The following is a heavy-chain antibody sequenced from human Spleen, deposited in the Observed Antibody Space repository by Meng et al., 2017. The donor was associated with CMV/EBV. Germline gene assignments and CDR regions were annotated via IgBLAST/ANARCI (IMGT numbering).Heavy chain of an antibody. V-gene: IGHV3-74*03. CDR1: GFTFETDW. Sequence: SLRLSCGAEGFTFETDWMDWVRQAPGKGRVWGSRITAEGTMITYADSVKGRFTISRDNAKRTLYLQMNSLRVEDSAVYYCVRGMGTDWGQGTLVTVSS. CDR3: VRGMGTD. CDR2: ITAEGTMI. J-gene: IGHJ4*02. D-gene: IGHD5-24*01.